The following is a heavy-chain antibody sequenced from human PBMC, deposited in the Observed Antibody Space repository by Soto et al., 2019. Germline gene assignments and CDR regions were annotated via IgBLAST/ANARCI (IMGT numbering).Heavy chain of an antibody. D-gene: IGHD2-21*02. J-gene: IGHJ4*02. CDR2: ISGTGSTI. CDR1: GFTFGDYY. Sequence: TGGSLRLSCAASGFTFGDYYMSWIRQAPGKGLEWVSYISGTGSTIYYADSVRGRFTMSRDNSKNSLYLQMNTLRAEDTAVYYCARDAYCGADCYSVSVDFWGQGTLVTVSS. CDR3: ARDAYCGADCYSVSVDF. V-gene: IGHV3-11*01.